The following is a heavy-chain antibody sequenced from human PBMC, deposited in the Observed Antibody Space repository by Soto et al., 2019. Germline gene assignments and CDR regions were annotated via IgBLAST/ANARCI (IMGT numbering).Heavy chain of an antibody. D-gene: IGHD6-19*01. CDR2: ISAYNVNT. Sequence: ASVKVSCKASGYTFTSYGIRWVRQAPGQGLEWMGWISAYNVNTNYAQKLQGRVTMTTDKSTSTAYMELRSLRSDDTAVYYCARVPVGWYAQFDYWGQGTLVTVSS. J-gene: IGHJ4*02. CDR3: ARVPVGWYAQFDY. CDR1: GYTFTSYG. V-gene: IGHV1-18*01.